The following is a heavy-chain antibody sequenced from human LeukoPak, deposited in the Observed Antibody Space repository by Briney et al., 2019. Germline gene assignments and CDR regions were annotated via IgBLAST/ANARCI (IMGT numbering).Heavy chain of an antibody. Sequence: GGSLRLSCAVSGFPFITYNMNWVRQAPGKGLEWVSYIDSSSSTIYYADSVKGRFTISRDNAKNSLYLQMNSLRAEDTALYYCARDLRAGRAPFGYWGQGTLVTVSS. J-gene: IGHJ4*02. CDR1: GFPFITYN. CDR3: ARDLRAGRAPFGY. CDR2: IDSSSSTI. V-gene: IGHV3-48*04.